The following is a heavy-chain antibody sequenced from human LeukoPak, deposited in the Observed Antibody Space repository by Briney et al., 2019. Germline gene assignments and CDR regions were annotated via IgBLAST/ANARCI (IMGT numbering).Heavy chain of an antibody. Sequence: ASVKVSCKASGYTFTGYYMHWVRQAPGQGLEWMGWINPNSGGTNYAQKFQGRVTMTWDTSISTAYMELIRLASDDTAVYYCARHVAGRFDYWGQGTLVTVSS. J-gene: IGHJ4*02. D-gene: IGHD6-19*01. CDR1: GYTFTGYY. CDR2: INPNSGGT. V-gene: IGHV1-2*02. CDR3: ARHVAGRFDY.